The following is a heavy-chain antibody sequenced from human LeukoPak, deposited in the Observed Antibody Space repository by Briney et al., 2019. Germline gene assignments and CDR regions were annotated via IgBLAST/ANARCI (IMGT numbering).Heavy chain of an antibody. CDR3: ARVVDTHFDY. V-gene: IGHV3-74*01. Sequence: PGGSLRLSCAASGFTFSNHWMHWVRQAPGKGLVWVSRISGDGSSTRYADSVKGRFTISRDNTKNTLYLQMNSLRAEDTAVYYCARVVDTHFDYWGQGTLVTVSS. D-gene: IGHD5-18*01. CDR1: GFTFSNHW. CDR2: ISGDGSST. J-gene: IGHJ4*02.